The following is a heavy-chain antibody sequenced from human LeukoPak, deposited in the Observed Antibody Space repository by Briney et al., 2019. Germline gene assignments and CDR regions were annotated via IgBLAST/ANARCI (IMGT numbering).Heavy chain of an antibody. V-gene: IGHV3-7*01. Sequence: GGSLRLSCAASGFIFTDHWMSWVRQAPGKGLEWVANIKEDESTKYYADSVRGRFTISRDNAKSSVYLQMNNLRVEDTALYYCARAVDVADYWGRGTLVTVSS. CDR3: ARAVDVADY. J-gene: IGHJ4*02. D-gene: IGHD3-16*01. CDR1: GFIFTDHW. CDR2: IKEDESTK.